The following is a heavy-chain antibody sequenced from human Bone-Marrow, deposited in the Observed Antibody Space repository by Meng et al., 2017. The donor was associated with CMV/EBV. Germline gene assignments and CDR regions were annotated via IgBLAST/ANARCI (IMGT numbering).Heavy chain of an antibody. V-gene: IGHV3-21*01. J-gene: IGHJ5*02. Sequence: YSMNWVRQAPGKGLERVSSISSSSSYIYYADSVKGRFTISRDNAKNSLYLQMNSLRAEDTAVYYCARDQGRDCSSTSCYFGRYNWFDPWGQGTLVTVSS. CDR2: ISSSSSYI. CDR3: ARDQGRDCSSTSCYFGRYNWFDP. D-gene: IGHD2-2*01. CDR1: YS.